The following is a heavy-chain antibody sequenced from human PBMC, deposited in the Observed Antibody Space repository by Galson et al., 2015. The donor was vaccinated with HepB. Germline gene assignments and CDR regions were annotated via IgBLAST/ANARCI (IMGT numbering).Heavy chain of an antibody. CDR3: ARGLRYFRLAAYYFDY. CDR2: IKQDGSEK. V-gene: IGHV3-7*03. J-gene: IGHJ4*02. CDR1: GFTFSSYW. Sequence: LRLSCAASGFTFSSYWMSWVRQAPGKGLEWVANIKQDGSEKYYVDSVKGRFTISRDNAKNSLYLQMNSLRAEDTAVYYCARGLRYFRLAAYYFDYWGQGTLVTVSS. D-gene: IGHD3-9*01.